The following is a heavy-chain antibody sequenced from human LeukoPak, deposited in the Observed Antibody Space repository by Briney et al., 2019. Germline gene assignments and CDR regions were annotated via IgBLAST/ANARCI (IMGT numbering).Heavy chain of an antibody. CDR3: ARESVADGPFDH. D-gene: IGHD2-8*01. V-gene: IGHV1-69*05. J-gene: IGHJ4*02. Sequence: SVKVSCNASRGTFSNYAISWVRQAPGQGLQWMGRFIPIFGSGKYAQTSQGRVTITTDDSATVAYMEINSLTSDDTAMYYCARESVADGPFDHWGQGTLITVAS. CDR1: RGTFSNYA. CDR2: FIPIFGSG.